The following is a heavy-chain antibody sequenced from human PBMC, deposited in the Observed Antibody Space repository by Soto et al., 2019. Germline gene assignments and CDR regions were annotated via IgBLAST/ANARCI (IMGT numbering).Heavy chain of an antibody. J-gene: IGHJ4*02. D-gene: IGHD3-9*01. V-gene: IGHV3-23*01. Sequence: PGKGLEWVSAISGSGGSTYYADSVKGRFTISRNNSKNTLYLQMNRLSAEDTAVFYCAKDQYTEILIGPQAYRGQGTPVPVSA. CDR2: ISGSGGST. CDR3: AKDQYTEILIGPQAY.